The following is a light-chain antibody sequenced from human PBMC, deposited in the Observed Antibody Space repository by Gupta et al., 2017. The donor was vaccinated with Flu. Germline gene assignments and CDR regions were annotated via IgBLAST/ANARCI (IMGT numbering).Light chain of an antibody. V-gene: IGKV1-39*01. CDR2: AAS. CDR1: QSIVTY. Sequence: DIQMTQSPSSLSASVGDRVTITCRASQSIVTYVNWYQQKPGQAPKLLIYAASSLHIGVPLRGSGSGSGTDYTLTINSLQPEDSATYYCRLGYTATFTFGQGTRL. CDR3: RLGYTATFT. J-gene: IGKJ2*01.